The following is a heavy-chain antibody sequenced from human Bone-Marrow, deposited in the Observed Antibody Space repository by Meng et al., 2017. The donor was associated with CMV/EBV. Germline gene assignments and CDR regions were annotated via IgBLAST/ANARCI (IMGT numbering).Heavy chain of an antibody. V-gene: IGHV3-74*01. CDR2: VNSDGSST. Sequence: GGSLRLSCAASGFTFSSYWMHWVRQAPGKGLVWVSRVNSDGSSTSYADSVKGRFTISRDNAKNTLYLQMNSLRAEDTAVYYCASSPDYGEDYWGQGTLVTVYS. D-gene: IGHD4-17*01. J-gene: IGHJ4*02. CDR3: ASSPDYGEDY. CDR1: GFTFSSYW.